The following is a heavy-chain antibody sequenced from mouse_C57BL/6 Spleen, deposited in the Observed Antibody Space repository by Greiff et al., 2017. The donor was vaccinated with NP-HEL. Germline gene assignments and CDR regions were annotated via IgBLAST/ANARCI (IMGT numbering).Heavy chain of an antibody. V-gene: IGHV5-9-1*02. D-gene: IGHD2-3*01. CDR2: ISSGGDYI. Sequence: EVQRVESGEGLVKPGGSLKLSCAASGFTFSSYAMSWVRQTPEKRLEWVAYISSGGDYIYYADTVKGRFTISRDNARNTLYLQMSSLKSEDTAMYYCTRDSYDGYYVNWGQGTTLTVSS. J-gene: IGHJ2*01. CDR1: GFTFSSYA. CDR3: TRDSYDGYYVN.